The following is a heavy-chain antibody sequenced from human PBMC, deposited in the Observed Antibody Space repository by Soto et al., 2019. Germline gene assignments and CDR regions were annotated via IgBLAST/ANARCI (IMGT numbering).Heavy chain of an antibody. CDR3: AKDRGGSPQLNAFDI. V-gene: IGHV3-9*01. Sequence: GGSLLSCAASGFTFDDYAMHWVRQAPGKGLEWVSGISWNSGSIGYADSVKGRFTISRDNAKNSLYLQMNSLRAEDTALYYCAKDRGGSPQLNAFDIWGQGTMVTVSS. CDR1: GFTFDDYA. CDR2: ISWNSGSI. D-gene: IGHD1-26*01. J-gene: IGHJ3*02.